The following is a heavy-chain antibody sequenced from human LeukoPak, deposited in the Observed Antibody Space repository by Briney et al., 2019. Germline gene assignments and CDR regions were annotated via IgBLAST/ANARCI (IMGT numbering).Heavy chain of an antibody. J-gene: IGHJ6*02. CDR3: AADSGWELLRYYYYGMDV. CDR1: GYTFTSYD. V-gene: IGHV1-8*01. Sequence: GASVKVSCKASGYTFTSYDINWVRQATGQGLEWMGWMNPNSGNTGYAQKFQGRVTMTRNTSISTAYMELSSLRSEDTAVYYCAADSGWELLRYYYYGMDVWGQGTTVTVSS. CDR2: MNPNSGNT. D-gene: IGHD1-26*01.